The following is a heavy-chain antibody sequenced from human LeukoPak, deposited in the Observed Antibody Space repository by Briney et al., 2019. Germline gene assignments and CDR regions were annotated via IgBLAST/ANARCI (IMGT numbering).Heavy chain of an antibody. CDR2: ISGSGGST. J-gene: IGHJ4*02. Sequence: PGGTLRLSCAASGFTFSSYGMSWVRQAPGKGLEWVSAISGSGGSTYYADSMKGRFTISRDNSKNTLYLQMNSLRAEDTAVYYCASNRDLQPFDYWGQGTLVTVSS. V-gene: IGHV3-23*01. CDR1: GFTFSSYG. D-gene: IGHD1-1*01. CDR3: ASNRDLQPFDY.